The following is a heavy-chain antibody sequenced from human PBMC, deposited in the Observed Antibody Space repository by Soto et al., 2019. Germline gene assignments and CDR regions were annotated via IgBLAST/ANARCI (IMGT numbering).Heavy chain of an antibody. J-gene: IGHJ2*01. V-gene: IGHV1-69*02. CDR3: ARAFYGWYFDL. Sequence: QVQLVQSGAEVKKPGSSVKVSCKASGGTFSSYTTSWVRQAPGQGLEWMGRIIPILGIANYAQKFQGRVTITADKSTSTAYMELSSLRSEDTAVYYCARAFYGWYFDLWGRGTLVTVSS. CDR1: GGTFSSYT. CDR2: IIPILGIA. D-gene: IGHD4-17*01.